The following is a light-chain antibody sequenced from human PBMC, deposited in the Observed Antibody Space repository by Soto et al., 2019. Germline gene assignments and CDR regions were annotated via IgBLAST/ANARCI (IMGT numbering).Light chain of an antibody. Sequence: QSALTQPASVSGFPGQSITISCTGTSSDVGGYKYVSWYQQHPDKAPKLMIYEVTNRPSGVSNRFSGSKSGNTASLTISGFQAEDEADYYCTSYTSSTTVIFGGGTKLTVL. CDR3: TSYTSSTTVI. V-gene: IGLV2-14*01. CDR2: EVT. J-gene: IGLJ2*01. CDR1: SSDVGGYKY.